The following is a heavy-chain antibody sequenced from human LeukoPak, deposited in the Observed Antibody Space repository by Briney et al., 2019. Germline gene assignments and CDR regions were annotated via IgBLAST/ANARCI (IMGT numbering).Heavy chain of an antibody. CDR2: ISDSAGHT. CDR1: GFTFSSYA. CDR3: AKDGVWQSYYFDH. V-gene: IGHV3-23*01. D-gene: IGHD6-19*01. J-gene: IGHJ4*02. Sequence: PGGSLRLSCAASGFTFSSYAMTWVRQAPGKGLEWVSSISDSAGHTYYADSVRGRFTISRDNSKNTVFLQMNSLRAEDTAVYYCAKDGVWQSYYFDHWGQGTLVTVSS.